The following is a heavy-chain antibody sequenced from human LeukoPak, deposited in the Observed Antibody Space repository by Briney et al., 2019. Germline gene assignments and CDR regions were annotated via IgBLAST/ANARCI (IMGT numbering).Heavy chain of an antibody. J-gene: IGHJ6*02. V-gene: IGHV4-61*01. CDR2: IYYSGST. Sequence: KPSETLSLTCTVSGGSISSSSYYWSWIRQPPGKGLEWIGYIYYSGSTNYNPSLKSRVTISVDTSKNQFSLKLSSVTAADTAVYYCARGDTYFDWFYQTTYDYGMDVWGQGTTVTVSS. D-gene: IGHD3-9*01. CDR1: GGSISSSSYY. CDR3: ARGDTYFDWFYQTTYDYGMDV.